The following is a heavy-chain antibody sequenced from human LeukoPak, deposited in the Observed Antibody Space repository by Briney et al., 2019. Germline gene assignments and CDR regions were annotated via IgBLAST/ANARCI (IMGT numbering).Heavy chain of an antibody. CDR3: AKESGKFDY. CDR2: ISGDGGST. CDR1: GLPIDDFG. J-gene: IGHJ4*02. V-gene: IGHV3-43*02. Sequence: PGGSLRLSCVASGLPIDDFGMHWVRQAPGKGLEWVSRISGDGGSTFYADSVKGRFSISRDNSKNSLYPEMNSLRTEDAAMYYCAKESGKFDYWGQGTLVAVSS.